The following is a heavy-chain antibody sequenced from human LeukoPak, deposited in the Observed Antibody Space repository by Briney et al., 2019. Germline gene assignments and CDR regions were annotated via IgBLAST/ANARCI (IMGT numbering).Heavy chain of an antibody. CDR2: ISWNSGSM. Sequence: GRSLRLSCAASGFTFDDYAMHWVRQAPGKGLEWASGISWNSGSMDYADSVKGRFTISRDNAKNSLYLQMNSLRAEDMALYYCAKGMGSTIFDAFDIWGQGTMVTVSS. J-gene: IGHJ3*02. CDR1: GFTFDDYA. V-gene: IGHV3-9*03. CDR3: AKGMGSTIFDAFDI. D-gene: IGHD5/OR15-5a*01.